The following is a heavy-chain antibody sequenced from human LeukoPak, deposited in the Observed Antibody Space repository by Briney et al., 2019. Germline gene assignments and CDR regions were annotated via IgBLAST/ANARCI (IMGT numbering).Heavy chain of an antibody. D-gene: IGHD3-3*01. CDR3: AKDYDFWSGYSAPLDY. Sequence: PGGTLRLSCAASGFTFSTYGMSWVRQAPGKGLEWVSSISGSGSTYYADSVKGRFTISRDNSKNTLYLQMNSLRGEDTAVYYCAKDYDFWSGYSAPLDYWGQGALVTVSS. CDR2: ISGSGST. CDR1: GFTFSTYG. J-gene: IGHJ4*02. V-gene: IGHV3-23*01.